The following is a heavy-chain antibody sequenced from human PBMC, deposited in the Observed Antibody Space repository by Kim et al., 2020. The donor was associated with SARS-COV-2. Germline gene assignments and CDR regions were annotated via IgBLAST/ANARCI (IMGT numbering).Heavy chain of an antibody. CDR3: ARDGELGRPEFNY. J-gene: IGHJ4*02. V-gene: IGHV7-4-1*02. D-gene: IGHD1-1*01. Sequence: YAQCFTGRFVFSLDTSVSTAYLQISSLKAEDTAVYYCARDGELGRPEFNYWGQGTLVTVSS.